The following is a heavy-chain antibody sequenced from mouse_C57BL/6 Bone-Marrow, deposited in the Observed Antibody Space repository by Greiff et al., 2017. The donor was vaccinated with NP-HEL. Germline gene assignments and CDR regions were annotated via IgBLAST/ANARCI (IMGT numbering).Heavy chain of an antibody. J-gene: IGHJ4*01. Sequence: QVQLQQPGAELVMPGASVKLSCKASGYTFTSYWMHWVKQRPGQGLEWIGEIDPSDSYTNYNQKFKGKSTLTVDKSSSTAYMQLSSLTSEDSAVYYCARAPSTTVVAEYYAMDYWGQGTSVTVSS. CDR1: GYTFTSYW. V-gene: IGHV1-69*01. CDR3: ARAPSTTVVAEYYAMDY. CDR2: IDPSDSYT. D-gene: IGHD1-1*01.